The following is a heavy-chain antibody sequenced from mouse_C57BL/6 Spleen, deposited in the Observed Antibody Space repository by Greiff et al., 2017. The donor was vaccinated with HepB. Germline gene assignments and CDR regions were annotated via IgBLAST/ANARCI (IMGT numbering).Heavy chain of an antibody. J-gene: IGHJ2*01. CDR2: IDPSDSYT. D-gene: IGHD4-1*01. CDR3: ARGTGNYFDY. Sequence: QVQLQQPGAELVMPGASVKLSCKASGYTFTSYWMHWVKQRPGQGLEWIGEIDPSDSYTNYNQKFKGKSTLTVDKSSSTAYMQLSRLTSEDSAVYYCARGTGNYFDYWGQGTTLTVSS. CDR1: GYTFTSYW. V-gene: IGHV1-69*01.